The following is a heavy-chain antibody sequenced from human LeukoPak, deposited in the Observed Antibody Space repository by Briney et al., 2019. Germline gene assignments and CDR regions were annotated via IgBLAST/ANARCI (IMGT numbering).Heavy chain of an antibody. CDR3: ARGAIFGVTPRGYGMDV. CDR1: GYTFTIYD. V-gene: IGHV1-8*01. J-gene: IGHJ6*02. CDR2: MNPNNGGT. Sequence: ASVKVSCKASGYTFTIYDINWVRQAPGQGLEWVGWMNPNNGGTVYAQKFQGRVTMTRDTSTGTLYMELNSLKSEDAAVYYCARGAIFGVTPRGYGMDVWGQGTTVTVSS. D-gene: IGHD3-3*01.